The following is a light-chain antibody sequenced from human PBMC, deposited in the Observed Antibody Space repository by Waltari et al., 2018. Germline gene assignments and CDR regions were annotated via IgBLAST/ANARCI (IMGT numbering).Light chain of an antibody. CDR2: GAS. J-gene: IGKJ1*01. Sequence: EVVFTQSPCTLSLSGGERATLSCSARQSINNKYLDWFQQKPGQSPKLLIYGASTRATGIPDRFSGSGSDTDFTLKISRVEAEDVGVYYCKKDLETPPTFGQGTKVEIK. V-gene: IGKV3-20*01. CDR1: QSINNKY. CDR3: KKDLETPPT.